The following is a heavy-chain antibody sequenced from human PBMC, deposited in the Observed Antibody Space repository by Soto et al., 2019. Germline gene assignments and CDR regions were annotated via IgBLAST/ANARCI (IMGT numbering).Heavy chain of an antibody. V-gene: IGHV6-1*01. Sequence: PXQALSLPSAISGDSVSSNSAAWSWIRQSPSRGLEWLGRTYYRAKWNSNYAVSVKGRVTINPDTSKNQFSLQLNSVTPEDTAVYYCARDEGGPWGQGTLVTVSS. CDR1: GDSVSSNSAA. CDR3: ARDEGGP. J-gene: IGHJ4*02. CDR2: TYYRAKWNS.